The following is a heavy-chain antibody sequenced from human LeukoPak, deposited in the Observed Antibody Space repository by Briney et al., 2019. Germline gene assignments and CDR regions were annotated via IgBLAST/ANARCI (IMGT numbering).Heavy chain of an antibody. CDR1: GFTFSSYS. V-gene: IGHV3-21*01. CDR3: AREDGYSYPVGSPSDGAH. Sequence: GGSLRLSCAASGFTFSSYSMNWVRQAPGKGLEWVSSISSSSSYIYYADSVKGRFTISRDNAKNSLYLQMNSLRAEDTAVYYCAREDGYSYPVGSPSDGAHWGQGTLVTVSS. CDR2: ISSSSSYI. D-gene: IGHD5-18*01. J-gene: IGHJ4*02.